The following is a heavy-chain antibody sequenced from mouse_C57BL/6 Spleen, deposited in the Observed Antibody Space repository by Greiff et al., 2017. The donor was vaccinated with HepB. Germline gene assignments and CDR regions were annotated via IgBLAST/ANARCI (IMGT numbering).Heavy chain of an antibody. V-gene: IGHV5-17*01. CDR1: GFTFSDYG. J-gene: IGHJ2*01. D-gene: IGHD4-1*01. CDR3: ARGGTGTLDY. Sequence: EVHLVESGGGLVKPGGSLKLSCAASGFTFSDYGMHWVRQAPEKGLEWVAYISSGSSTIYYADTVKGRFTISRDNAKNTLFLQMTSLRSEDTAMYYCARGGTGTLDYWGQGTTLTVSS. CDR2: ISSGSSTI.